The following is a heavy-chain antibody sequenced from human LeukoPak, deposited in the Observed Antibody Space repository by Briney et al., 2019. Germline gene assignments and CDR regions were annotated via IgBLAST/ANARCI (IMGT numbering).Heavy chain of an antibody. CDR3: VRESEYYFDHSASFDY. D-gene: IGHD3-22*01. Sequence: GGSLRLSCAASGFTFTAYLIHWVRQAPGKGLEWVAVMSSDGSAMFYADSVKGRFTISRDNSKNTLYLQMNSLRAEDTAVYYCVRESEYYFDHSASFDYWGQGTLVTVSS. V-gene: IGHV3-30-3*01. J-gene: IGHJ4*02. CDR1: GFTFTAYL. CDR2: MSSDGSAM.